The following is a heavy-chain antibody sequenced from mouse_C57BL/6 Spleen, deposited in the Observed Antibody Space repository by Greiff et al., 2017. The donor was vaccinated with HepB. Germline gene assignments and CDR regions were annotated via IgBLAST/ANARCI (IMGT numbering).Heavy chain of an antibody. J-gene: IGHJ4*01. CDR3: ARGSGNGNYDAMDY. V-gene: IGHV1-50*01. CDR1: GYTFTSYW. CDR2: IDPSDSYT. D-gene: IGHD2-1*01. Sequence: VKLQESGAELVKPGASVKLSCKASGYTFTSYWMQWVKQRPGQGLEWIGEIDPSDSYTNYNQKFKGKATLTVDTSSSTAYMQLSSLTSEDSAVYYCARGSGNGNYDAMDYWGQGTSVTVSS.